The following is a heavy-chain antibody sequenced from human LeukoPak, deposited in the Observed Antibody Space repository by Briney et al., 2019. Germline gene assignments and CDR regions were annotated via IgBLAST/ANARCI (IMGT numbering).Heavy chain of an antibody. V-gene: IGHV4-34*01. CDR1: GGSFSGYY. D-gene: IGHD2-21*02. J-gene: IGHJ4*02. CDR2: INHSGST. CDR3: ARVAEGDCFDY. Sequence: PSETLSLTCAVYGGSFSGYYWSWIRQPPGKGLEWIGEINHSGSTYYNPSLKSRVTISVDRSKNQFSLKLSSVTAADTAVYYCARVAEGDCFDYWGQGTLVTVSS.